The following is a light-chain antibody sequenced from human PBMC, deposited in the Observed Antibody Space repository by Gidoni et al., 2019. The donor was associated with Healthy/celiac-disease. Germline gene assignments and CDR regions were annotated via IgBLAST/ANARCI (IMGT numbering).Light chain of an antibody. CDR1: QSISSW. J-gene: IGKJ1*01. Sequence: DIQMTQTPSTLSASVGERVTITCRARQSISSWLAWYQQKPGKAPKLLIYDASSLASGVPSRFSGSGSGTEFTLTISSLQPDDFATYYCQQYNSYPWTFGQXTKVEIK. CDR2: DAS. CDR3: QQYNSYPWT. V-gene: IGKV1-5*01.